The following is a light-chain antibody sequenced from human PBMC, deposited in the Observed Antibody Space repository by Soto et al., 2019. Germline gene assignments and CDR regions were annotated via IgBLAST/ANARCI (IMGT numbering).Light chain of an antibody. Sequence: QSVLTQPPSASGTPGQRVTISCSGSSSNIGSNTVNWYQQLPGTAPQLLIYSNNQRPSGVPDRCSGSKSGTSASLAISGLQSEDEADSYCAAWDDSLNGYVFGPGTNLTVL. J-gene: IGLJ1*01. CDR3: AAWDDSLNGYV. V-gene: IGLV1-44*01. CDR2: SNN. CDR1: SSNIGSNT.